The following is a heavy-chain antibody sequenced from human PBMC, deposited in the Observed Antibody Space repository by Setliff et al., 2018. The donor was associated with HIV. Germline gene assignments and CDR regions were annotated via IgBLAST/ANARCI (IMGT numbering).Heavy chain of an antibody. J-gene: IGHJ4*02. CDR3: TGDYNSGSHRFDY. D-gene: IGHD3-10*01. CDR2: IYYSGST. Sequence: SETLSLTCTVSGGSISSGGYYWSWIRQHPGKGLEWIGYIYYSGSTYYNPSLKSRVTISLDTSKNQFSLKLTSVTAADAAVYYCTGDYNSGSHRFDYWGQGTPVTVSS. CDR1: GGSISSGGYY. V-gene: IGHV4-31*03.